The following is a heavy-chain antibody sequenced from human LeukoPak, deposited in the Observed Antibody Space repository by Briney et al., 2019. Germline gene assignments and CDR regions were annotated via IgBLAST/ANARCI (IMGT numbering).Heavy chain of an antibody. J-gene: IGHJ4*02. CDR2: ISSSSSYI. Sequence: GGSLRLSCAASGFTFSSYSMNWVRQAPGKGLEWVSSISSSSSYIYYADSVKGRFTISRDNAKNSLYLQMNSLRAEDTAVYYCARLYCRGGSCYPLGLYYFDYWGQGTLVTVSS. V-gene: IGHV3-21*01. D-gene: IGHD2-15*01. CDR1: GFTFSSYS. CDR3: ARLYCRGGSCYPLGLYYFDY.